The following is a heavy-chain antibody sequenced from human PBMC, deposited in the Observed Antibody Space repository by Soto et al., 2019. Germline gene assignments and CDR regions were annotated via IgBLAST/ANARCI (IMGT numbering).Heavy chain of an antibody. CDR1: GGTFSSYT. V-gene: IGHV1-69*02. CDR3: ATVEFGYSIDY. J-gene: IGHJ4*02. Sequence: QVQLVQSGAEVKKPGSSVKVSCKASGGTFSSYTISWVRQAPGQGLEWMGRIIPILGIANYAQKFQGRVTXTXXKSTSTAYMELSSLRSEDTAVYYCATVEFGYSIDYWGQGTLVTVSS. CDR2: IIPILGIA. D-gene: IGHD3-22*01.